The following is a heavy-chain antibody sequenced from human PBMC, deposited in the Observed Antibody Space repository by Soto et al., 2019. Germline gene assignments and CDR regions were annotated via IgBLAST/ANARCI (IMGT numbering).Heavy chain of an antibody. CDR3: ARGGRQQLIPTPISYKIDY. V-gene: IGHV4-34*01. CDR2: INHSGRT. J-gene: IGHJ4*02. Sequence: SATLSLTCAVYCGSFSGYYRGCVREPPGKGLEWIVEINHSGRTNYNPSIKSRVTISVDMSKNQFSLKLSSVTAADTAVYYCARGGRQQLIPTPISYKIDYWGQGTLVTVS. D-gene: IGHD6-13*01. CDR1: CGSFSGYY.